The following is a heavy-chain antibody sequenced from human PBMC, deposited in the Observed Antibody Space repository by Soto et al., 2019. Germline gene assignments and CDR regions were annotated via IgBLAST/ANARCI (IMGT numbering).Heavy chain of an antibody. D-gene: IGHD1-1*01. Sequence: QVQLVESGGGVVQPGRSLRLSCAASGFTFSSYGMHWVRQAPGKGLEWVAVISYDGSNKYYADSVKGRFTISRDNSKNTLYLQMNSLRAEDTAVYYCAEEGRTGTPSRVDYWGQGTLVTDSS. CDR3: AEEGRTGTPSRVDY. V-gene: IGHV3-30*18. CDR1: GFTFSSYG. J-gene: IGHJ4*02. CDR2: ISYDGSNK.